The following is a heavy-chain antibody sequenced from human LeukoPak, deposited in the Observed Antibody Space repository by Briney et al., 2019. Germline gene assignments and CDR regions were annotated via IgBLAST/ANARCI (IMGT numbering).Heavy chain of an antibody. CDR2: IKRDGSEK. CDR3: ARDPLGSGSYYFDY. J-gene: IGHJ4*02. Sequence: GGSLRLSCAASGFTFSSYWMSWVRQAPGKGLEWVANIKRDGSEKYYVDSVKGRFTISRDNANNSLYLQMNSLRAEDTAVYYCARDPLGSGSYYFDYWGQGTLVTVSS. D-gene: IGHD3-10*01. V-gene: IGHV3-7*01. CDR1: GFTFSSYW.